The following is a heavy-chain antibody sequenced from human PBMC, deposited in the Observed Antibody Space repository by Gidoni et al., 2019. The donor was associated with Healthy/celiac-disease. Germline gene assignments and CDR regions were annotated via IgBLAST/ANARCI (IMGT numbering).Heavy chain of an antibody. D-gene: IGHD1-1*01. J-gene: IGHJ6*02. CDR1: GFTVRSNY. V-gene: IGHV3-53*01. Sequence: EVQLVESGGGLIQPGGSLRLSCAASGFTVRSNYMSWVRQAPGKGLEWVSVIYSGGSTYYADSVKGRFTISRDNSKNTLYLKMNSRRAEDTAVYYCARAPSEQDYYYYGMDVWGQGTTVTVSS. CDR3: ARAPSEQDYYYYGMDV. CDR2: IYSGGST.